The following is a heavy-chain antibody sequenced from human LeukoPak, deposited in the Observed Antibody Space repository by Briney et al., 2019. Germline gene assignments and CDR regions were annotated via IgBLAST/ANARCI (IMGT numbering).Heavy chain of an antibody. CDR1: GGSFSGYY. J-gene: IGHJ6*03. CDR3: ARAMYNWSNYYYYMDV. Sequence: PSETLSLTCAVYGGSFSGYYWSWIRQPPGKGLEWIGEINHGGSTNYNPSLKSRVTVSVDTSKNQFSLKLSSVTAADTAVYYCARAMYNWSNYYYYMDVWGKGTTVTVSS. D-gene: IGHD1-20*01. CDR2: INHGGST. V-gene: IGHV4-34*01.